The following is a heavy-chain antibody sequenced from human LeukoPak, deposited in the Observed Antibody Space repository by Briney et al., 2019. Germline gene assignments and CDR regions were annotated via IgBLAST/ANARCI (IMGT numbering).Heavy chain of an antibody. CDR2: INWNGGST. CDR1: GFTFDDYG. V-gene: IGHV3-20*01. CDR3: ARHYRTRTTIFGVVIISYFDY. J-gene: IGHJ4*02. Sequence: GGSLRLSCAASGFTFDDYGMSWVRQAPGKGLEWVSGINWNGGSTGYADSVKGRFTISRDNAKNSLYLQMYSLRAEDTALYHCARHYRTRTTIFGVVIISYFDYWGQGTLVTVSS. D-gene: IGHD3-3*01.